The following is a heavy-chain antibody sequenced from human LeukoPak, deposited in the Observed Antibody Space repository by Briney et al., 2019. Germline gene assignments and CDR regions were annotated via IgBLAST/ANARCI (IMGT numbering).Heavy chain of an antibody. Sequence: SETLSLTCTVSGGSISSSSYYWGWIRQPPGKGLEWIGSIYYSGSTYYNPSLKSRVTISVDTSKNQFSLKLSSVTAADTAMYYCARAEDVVTAMGVDYWGQGTLVTVSS. CDR3: ARAEDVVTAMGVDY. D-gene: IGHD2-21*02. J-gene: IGHJ4*02. V-gene: IGHV4-39*07. CDR2: IYYSGST. CDR1: GGSISSSSYY.